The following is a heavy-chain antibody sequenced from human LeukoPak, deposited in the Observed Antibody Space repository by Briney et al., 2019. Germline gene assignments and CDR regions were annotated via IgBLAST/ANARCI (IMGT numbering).Heavy chain of an antibody. J-gene: IGHJ5*02. CDR1: GYTFTGYY. V-gene: IGHV1-2*02. D-gene: IGHD3-10*01. Sequence: ASVKVSCKASGYTFTGYYMHWVRQAPGQGLEWMGWINPNSGGTNYAQKFQGRVTMTRDTSISTAYMELSSLRSEDTAVYYCATVDSYGSARFDPWGQGTLVTVSS. CDR3: ATVDSYGSARFDP. CDR2: INPNSGGT.